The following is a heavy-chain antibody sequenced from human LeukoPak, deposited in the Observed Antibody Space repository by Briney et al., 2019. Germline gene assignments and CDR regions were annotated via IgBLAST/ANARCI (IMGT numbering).Heavy chain of an antibody. CDR1: GGSISSSSYY. Sequence: SETLSLTCTVSGGSISSSSYYWGWIRQPPGKGLEWIGSIYYSGSTYYNPSLKSRVTISVDTSKNQFSLKLSSVTAADTAVYYCASDSSGYYALDYWSQGTLVTVSS. D-gene: IGHD3-22*01. CDR3: ASDSSGYYALDY. J-gene: IGHJ4*02. V-gene: IGHV4-39*01. CDR2: IYYSGST.